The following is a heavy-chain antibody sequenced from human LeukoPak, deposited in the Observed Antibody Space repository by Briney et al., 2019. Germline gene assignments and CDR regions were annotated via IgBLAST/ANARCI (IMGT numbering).Heavy chain of an antibody. Sequence: SQTLSLTCTVSGGSISSGGYYWSWIRQHPGKGLEWIRYIYYSGSTYYNPSLKSRVTISVDTSKNQFSLKLSSVTAADTAVYYCAREWSLDTYYGMDVWGQGTTVTVSS. D-gene: IGHD2-8*01. CDR1: GGSISSGGYY. V-gene: IGHV4-31*03. J-gene: IGHJ6*02. CDR3: AREWSLDTYYGMDV. CDR2: IYYSGST.